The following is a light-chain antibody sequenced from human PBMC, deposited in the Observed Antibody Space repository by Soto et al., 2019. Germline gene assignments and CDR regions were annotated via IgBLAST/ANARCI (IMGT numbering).Light chain of an antibody. CDR2: GAS. CDR3: QQYGNSPYT. CDR1: QTVSGSY. J-gene: IGKJ2*01. Sequence: IVLTQSPGTLSLSPGESATLSCRASQTVSGSYLAWYQQKPGKVPRLLMYGASSRATGIPDRFSGSGSGTDVTLTVSRLEPEDFAVYYCQQYGNSPYTFGQGTKLEIK. V-gene: IGKV3-20*01.